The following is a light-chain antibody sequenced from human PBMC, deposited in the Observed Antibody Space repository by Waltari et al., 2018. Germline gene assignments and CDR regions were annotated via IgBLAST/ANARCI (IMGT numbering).Light chain of an antibody. CDR1: QNISPY. CDR2: GAS. CDR3: QQSHTPPWT. V-gene: IGKV1-39*01. J-gene: IGKJ1*01. Sequence: DIQMTQSPSSLSASVGDRVTITCRASQNISPYLNRYQQKPGKVPEVLIYGASSLQGGVPSRFSGGGSGTDFTLTIDSLQPEDLATYYCQQSHTPPWTFGQGTKVEIK.